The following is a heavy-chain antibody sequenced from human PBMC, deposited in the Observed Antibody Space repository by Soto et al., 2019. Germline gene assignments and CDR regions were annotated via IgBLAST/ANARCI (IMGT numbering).Heavy chain of an antibody. D-gene: IGHD3-22*01. J-gene: IGHJ4*02. CDR3: ARPHRRYYYDSSGRPGPGFDY. CDR2: IIPIFGTA. CDR1: GGTFSSYA. Sequence: GASVKVSCKASGGTFSSYAISWVRQAPGQGLEWMGGIIPIFGTANYAQKFQGRVTITADESTSTAYMELSSLRSEDTAVYYCARPHRRYYYDSSGRPGPGFDYWGQGTLVTVSS. V-gene: IGHV1-69*13.